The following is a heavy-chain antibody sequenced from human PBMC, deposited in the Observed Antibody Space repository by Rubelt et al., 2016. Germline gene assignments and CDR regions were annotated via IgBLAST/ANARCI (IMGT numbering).Heavy chain of an antibody. CDR3: ATGPGDDEFHLW. V-gene: IGHV1-8*01. D-gene: IGHD3-16*01. Sequence: QVQLVQSGAEVKKPGASVKVSCKASGYTFTSYDINWVRQATGQGLEWMGWMNPNSGNKAYEQKFKGRVTRTRKTSISTAYMELSSLRSEDTAVYYCATGPGDDEFHLWWGQGTLVTVSS. J-gene: IGHJ4*02. CDR1: GYTFTSYD. CDR2: MNPNSGNK.